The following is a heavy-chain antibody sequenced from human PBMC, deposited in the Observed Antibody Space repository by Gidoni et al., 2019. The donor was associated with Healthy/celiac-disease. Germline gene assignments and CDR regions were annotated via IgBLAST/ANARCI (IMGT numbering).Heavy chain of an antibody. J-gene: IGHJ4*02. Sequence: EVQLLESGGGLVQPGGSLRLSCAASGFTFSSYAISWVRQAPGKGLEWVSAISGSGGSTYYADSVKGRFTISRDNSKNTLYLQMNSLRAEDTAVYYCAKDRQQQLVRSYYFDYWGQGTLVTVSS. V-gene: IGHV3-23*01. CDR2: ISGSGGST. CDR1: GFTFSSYA. D-gene: IGHD6-13*01. CDR3: AKDRQQQLVRSYYFDY.